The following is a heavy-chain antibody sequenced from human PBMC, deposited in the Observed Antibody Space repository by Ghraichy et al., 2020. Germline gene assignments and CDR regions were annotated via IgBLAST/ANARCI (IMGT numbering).Heavy chain of an antibody. CDR3: VTNQASGSWFDP. Sequence: SETLSLTCSVSGASITGYYWSWIRQPAGKGLEWIGRIYAHGSTDYNPSLKGRVTMSIDTVNNEFSLRLTSLGAADTAVYYCVTNQASGSWFDPWGQGTLVTVSS. V-gene: IGHV4-4*07. CDR1: GASITGYY. J-gene: IGHJ5*02. CDR2: IYAHGST. D-gene: IGHD1-26*01.